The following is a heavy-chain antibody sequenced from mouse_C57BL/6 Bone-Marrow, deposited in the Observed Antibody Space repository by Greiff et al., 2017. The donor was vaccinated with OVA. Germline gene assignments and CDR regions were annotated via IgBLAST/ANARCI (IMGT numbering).Heavy chain of an antibody. CDR1: GYSITSGYY. D-gene: IGHD4-1*01. Sequence: ESGPGLVKPSQSLSLTCSVTGYSITSGYYWNWIRQFPGNKLEWMGYISYDGSNNYNPSLKNRISITRDTSKNQFFLKLNSVTTEDTATYYCARDRGPWDVDYWGQGTTLTVSS. V-gene: IGHV3-6*01. CDR3: ARDRGPWDVDY. J-gene: IGHJ2*01. CDR2: ISYDGSN.